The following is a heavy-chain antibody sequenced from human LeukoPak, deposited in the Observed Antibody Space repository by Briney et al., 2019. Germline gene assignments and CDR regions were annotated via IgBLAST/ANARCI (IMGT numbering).Heavy chain of an antibody. Sequence: SETLSLTCTVSEDSISSTTYCWGWIRQPPGKGLEWIGNIYYSGSTYYNPSLKSRVTISVDTSKNQFSLKLTSVTAADTAAYYCARRGYNYGYGWFDPWGQGTLVTVSS. J-gene: IGHJ5*02. CDR2: IYYSGST. CDR3: ARRGYNYGYGWFDP. CDR1: EDSISSTTYC. D-gene: IGHD5-18*01. V-gene: IGHV4-39*01.